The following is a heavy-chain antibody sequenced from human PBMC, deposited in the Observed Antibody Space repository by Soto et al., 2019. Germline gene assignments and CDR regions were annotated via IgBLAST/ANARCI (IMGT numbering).Heavy chain of an antibody. D-gene: IGHD3-16*01. CDR1: GFTVSDNY. CDR2: LYSGGRI. CDR3: ARSDRDYAYALNV. V-gene: IGHV3-53*01. Sequence: EAQLVESEGGLIQPGGSLRLSCAASGFTVSDNYITWVRQAPGNGLEWVSLLYSGGRIYYADSVKGRFTISRDTSKTTLYLQMNSLRTEDTAVYYCARSDRDYAYALNVWGQGTTVTVSS. J-gene: IGHJ6*02.